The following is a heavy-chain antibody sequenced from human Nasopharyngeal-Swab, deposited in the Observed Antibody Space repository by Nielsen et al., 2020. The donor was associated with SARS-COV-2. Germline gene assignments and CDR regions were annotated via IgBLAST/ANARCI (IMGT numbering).Heavy chain of an antibody. V-gene: IGHV3-73*01. J-gene: IGHJ4*02. Sequence: GESLKISCAASGFVFSGSALHWVRQASGKGLEWVGRIGDKAHNYATTCAASVKGRFTISRDDSKNTAFLQMDSLNTEDTALYYCTTDYYFDYWGQGTLVTVSS. CDR1: GFVFSGSA. D-gene: IGHD4/OR15-4a*01. CDR2: IGDKAHNYAT. CDR3: TTDYYFDY.